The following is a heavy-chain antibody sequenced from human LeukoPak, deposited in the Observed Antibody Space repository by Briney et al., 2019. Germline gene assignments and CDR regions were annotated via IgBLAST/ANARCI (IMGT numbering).Heavy chain of an antibody. J-gene: IGHJ4*02. CDR1: GGTFSSHA. D-gene: IGHD2-15*01. CDR3: ARGPYCSGGSCYSVTATEPAY. V-gene: IGHV1-69*05. Sequence: SVKVSCKASGGTFSSHAISGVRQAPGQGLEWMGRIIPIFGTANYAQKFQGRVTITTDESTSTAYMELSSLRSEDTAVYYCARGPYCSGGSCYSVTATEPAYWGQGTLVTVSS. CDR2: IIPIFGTA.